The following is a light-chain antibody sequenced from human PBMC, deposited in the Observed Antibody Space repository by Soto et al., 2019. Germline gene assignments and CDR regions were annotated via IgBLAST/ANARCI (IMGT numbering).Light chain of an antibody. J-gene: IGKJ1*01. CDR1: LNVNSY. CDR2: DAS. CDR3: QQFNSYPWT. Sequence: VLTQSPATLSLSPVERATLSCRSSLNVNSYLAWYQQKPGQAPRLVIYDASNRAPGIPARFSGSGSGTDFTLTISRLEPEDFATYYCQQFNSYPWTFGQGTKVDIK. V-gene: IGKV3-11*01.